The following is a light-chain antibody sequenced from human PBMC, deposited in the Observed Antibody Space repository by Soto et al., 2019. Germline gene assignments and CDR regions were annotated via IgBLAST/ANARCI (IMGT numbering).Light chain of an antibody. J-gene: IGKJ2*01. CDR3: QQRSNWPRFT. CDR1: QSVSNY. CDR2: DAS. V-gene: IGKV3-11*01. Sequence: EIVLTQSPATLSLSPGERATLSCRASQSVSNYLAWYQQKPGQAPRLLIYDASNRATGIPARFSGSGSGTDFTLTISSLEPEDFAVYFCQQRSNWPRFTFGQGTKVAIK.